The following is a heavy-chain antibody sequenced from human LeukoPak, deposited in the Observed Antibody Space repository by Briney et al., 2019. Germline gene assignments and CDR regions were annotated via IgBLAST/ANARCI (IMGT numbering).Heavy chain of an antibody. J-gene: IGHJ6*04. CDR1: GFSFITYW. Sequence: GGSLRLSCAASGFSFITYWMSWVRQAPGKGLEWVANINPDGSEKYYVDSVKGRFTISRGNAKNSLYLQMNSLIAEDTAVYYCAKGGHLDVWGKGTTVTVSS. CDR2: INPDGSEK. D-gene: IGHD3-16*01. V-gene: IGHV3-7*01. CDR3: AKGGHLDV.